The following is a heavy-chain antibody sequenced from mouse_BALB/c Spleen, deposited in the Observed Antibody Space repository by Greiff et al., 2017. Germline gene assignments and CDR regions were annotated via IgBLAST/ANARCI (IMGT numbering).Heavy chain of an antibody. D-gene: IGHD3-2*02. CDR3: ARDYAQGFAY. J-gene: IGHJ3*01. V-gene: IGHV1S29*02. CDR2: IYPYNGGT. Sequence: VQLQQPGPELVKPGASVKISCKASGYTFTDYNMHWVKQSHGKSLEWIGYIYPYNGGTGYNQKFKSKATLTVDNSSSTAYMELRSLTSEDSAVYYCARDYAQGFAYWGQGTLVTVSA. CDR1: GYTFTDYN.